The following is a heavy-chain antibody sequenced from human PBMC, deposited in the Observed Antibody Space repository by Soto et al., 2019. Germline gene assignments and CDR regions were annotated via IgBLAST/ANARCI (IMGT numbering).Heavy chain of an antibody. D-gene: IGHD3-3*01. CDR1: GGSISSSSYY. CDR2: IYYSGST. J-gene: IGHJ5*02. Sequence: SETLSLTCTVSGGSISSSSYYWGWIRQPPGKGLEWIGSIYYSGSTYYNPSLKSRVTISVDTSKNQFSLKLSSVTAAVTAVYYCARQSRDFWSGYSPPANWFDPWGQGTLVTVSS. CDR3: ARQSRDFWSGYSPPANWFDP. V-gene: IGHV4-39*01.